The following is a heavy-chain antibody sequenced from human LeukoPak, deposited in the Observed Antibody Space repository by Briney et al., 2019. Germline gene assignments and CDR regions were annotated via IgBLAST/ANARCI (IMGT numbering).Heavy chain of an antibody. V-gene: IGHV1-3*01. Sequence: ASVKVSCKASGYTFTSYAMHWVRRAPGQRLEWMGWINAGNGNTKYSQKFQGRVTITADKSTSTAYMELSSLRSEDTAVYYCARETTDTDPSYFDYWGQGTLVTVSS. CDR1: GYTFTSYA. CDR2: INAGNGNT. CDR3: ARETTDTDPSYFDY. D-gene: IGHD5-18*01. J-gene: IGHJ4*02.